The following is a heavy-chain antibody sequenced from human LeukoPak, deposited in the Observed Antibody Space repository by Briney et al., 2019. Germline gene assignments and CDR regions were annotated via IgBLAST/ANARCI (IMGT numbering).Heavy chain of an antibody. CDR2: IYTSGST. CDR3: ARGLGYYYDSSGYYRPPYFDY. J-gene: IGHJ4*02. CDR1: GGSISSYY. V-gene: IGHV4-4*07. D-gene: IGHD3-22*01. Sequence: SETLSLTCTVSGGSISSYYWSWIRQPAGKGLEWIGRIYTSGSTNYNPSLKSRVTMSVDTSKNQFSLKLSSVTAADTAVYYCARGLGYYYDSSGYYRPPYFDYWGQGTLVTVSS.